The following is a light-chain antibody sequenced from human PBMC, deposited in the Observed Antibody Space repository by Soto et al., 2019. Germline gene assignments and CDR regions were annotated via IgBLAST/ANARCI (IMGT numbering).Light chain of an antibody. CDR1: QGMNTG. CDR3: QQCSAYPLS. CDR2: ETS. V-gene: IGKV1-13*02. Sequence: AIQLTQSPSSLSASVGDRVTITCRASQGMNTGVAWYQQKPGKSPKLLIYETSNLASGVSLRFSGTGYGTQFSLTIGGLQPEDFATYHCQQCSAYPLSFGGGTKVEIK. J-gene: IGKJ4*01.